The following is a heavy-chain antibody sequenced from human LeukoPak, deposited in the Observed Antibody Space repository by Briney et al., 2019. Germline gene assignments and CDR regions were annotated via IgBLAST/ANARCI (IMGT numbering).Heavy chain of an antibody. D-gene: IGHD3-16*01. CDR3: ATGGTSGPPYYFAD. V-gene: IGHV3-11*01. CDR1: GFTFSDYY. J-gene: IGHJ4*02. Sequence: GGSLRLSCAASGFTFSDYYMSWIRQAPGKGLEWVSYISGSGNTISYTVSVKGRFTISRDNAKNSLSLQMRSLRAEDTAVYYCATGGTSGPPYYFADCGQGTLVTVSS. CDR2: ISGSGNTI.